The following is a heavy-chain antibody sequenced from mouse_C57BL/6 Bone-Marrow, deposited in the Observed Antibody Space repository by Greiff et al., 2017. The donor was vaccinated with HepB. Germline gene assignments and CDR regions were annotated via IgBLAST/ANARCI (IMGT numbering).Heavy chain of an antibody. CDR2: ISSGSSTN. CDR3: ARENWDDWFAY. Sequence: EVKLMESGGGLVKPGGSLKLSCAASGFTFSDYGMHWVRQAPEKGLEWVAYISSGSSTNYYADTVKGRFTISRDNAKNTLFLQMTSLRSEDTAMYYCARENWDDWFAYWGQGTRVTVSA. D-gene: IGHD4-1*01. CDR1: GFTFSDYG. V-gene: IGHV5-17*01. J-gene: IGHJ3*01.